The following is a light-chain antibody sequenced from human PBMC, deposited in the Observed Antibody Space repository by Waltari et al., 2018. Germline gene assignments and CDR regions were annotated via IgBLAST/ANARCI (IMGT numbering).Light chain of an antibody. J-gene: IGLJ2*01. Sequence: SALTQPASLSGSPGQSIPIPCTGTSRDVGGYNYVSWFQQHPAKAPKLIIYDVSKRPSEVSNRFAGSKSGNTAALTISGLQAEDVADYYCSSYTSSSTLLFGGVTKLTVL. V-gene: IGLV2-14*01. CDR2: DVS. CDR3: SSYTSSSTLL. CDR1: SRDVGGYNY.